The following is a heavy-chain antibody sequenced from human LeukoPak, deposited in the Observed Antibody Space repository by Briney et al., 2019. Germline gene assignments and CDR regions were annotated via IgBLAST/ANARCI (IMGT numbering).Heavy chain of an antibody. J-gene: IGHJ5*02. CDR2: IYTSGST. CDR1: GVSISSYY. V-gene: IGHV4-4*07. D-gene: IGHD4-17*01. CDR3: ARGDTVTTNRLGWFDP. Sequence: SETLSLTCSVSGVSISSYYWTWIRQPAGKGLEWIGRIYTSGSTNYNLALKSRVTMSVDTSKNQFSLKLTSVTAADTAVYYCARGDTVTTNRLGWFDPWGQGTQVTVSS.